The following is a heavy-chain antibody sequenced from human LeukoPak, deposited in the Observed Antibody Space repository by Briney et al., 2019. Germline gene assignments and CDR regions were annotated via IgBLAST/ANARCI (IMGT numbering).Heavy chain of an antibody. Sequence: PSETLSLTCAVSGYSIRSGYYWGWIRQPPGKGLEWIGSIYHSGSTYYNPSLKSRVTISVDTSKNQFSLKLSSVTAADTAVYYCARGHYDYGDYFDYWGQGTLVTVSS. D-gene: IGHD4-17*01. CDR3: ARGHYDYGDYFDY. V-gene: IGHV4-38-2*01. CDR2: IYHSGST. CDR1: GYSIRSGYY. J-gene: IGHJ4*02.